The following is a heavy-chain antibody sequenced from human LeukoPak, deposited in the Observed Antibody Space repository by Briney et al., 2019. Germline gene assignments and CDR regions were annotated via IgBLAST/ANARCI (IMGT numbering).Heavy chain of an antibody. J-gene: IGHJ3*02. Sequence: GESLKISCKGSGYSFTNYWIAWVRQLPGQGLVWMAIIYRGDSDARYSPSFQGQVTISVDKSISTTYLRWSSLKASDTAMYYCARRGWGFGEPKRDHDTFDIWGQGTMVTVSS. D-gene: IGHD3-10*01. V-gene: IGHV5-51*01. CDR2: IYRGDSDA. CDR1: GYSFTNYW. CDR3: ARRGWGFGEPKRDHDTFDI.